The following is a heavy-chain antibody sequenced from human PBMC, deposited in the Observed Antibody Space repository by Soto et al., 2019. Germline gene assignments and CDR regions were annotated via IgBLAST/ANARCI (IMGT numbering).Heavy chain of an antibody. CDR2: IHYSGST. V-gene: IGHV4-59*08. CDR1: GASISGSY. J-gene: IGHJ6*02. Sequence: SETLSLTCTVSGASISGSYWSWIRQPPGKGLEWIAYIHYSGSTDYSPSLKSRVTMSIDTSQNQFSLNLRSVTPADTAVYYCARLAPLILAGNSYYHAMDVWAQRTPVTVSS. CDR3: ARLAPLILAGNSYYHAMDV. D-gene: IGHD6-19*01.